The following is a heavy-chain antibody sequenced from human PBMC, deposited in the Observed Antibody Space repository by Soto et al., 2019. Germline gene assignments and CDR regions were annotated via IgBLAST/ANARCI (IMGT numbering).Heavy chain of an antibody. D-gene: IGHD3-22*01. J-gene: IGHJ5*02. Sequence: QLQLQESGPGLVKPSETLSLTCTVSGGSFSSSTYYWGWIRQPPGKGLEWIGSMYSGGNTYYNPSLMSRVTVSVDTSKNHFTLKLTSVTAADTAMYYCARQPYDSTGYYYGAWGQATLVTVSS. V-gene: IGHV4-39*01. CDR2: MYSGGNT. CDR1: GGSFSSSTYY. CDR3: ARQPYDSTGYYYGA.